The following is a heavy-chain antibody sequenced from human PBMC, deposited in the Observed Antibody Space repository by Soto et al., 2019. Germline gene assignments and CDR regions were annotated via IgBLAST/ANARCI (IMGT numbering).Heavy chain of an antibody. CDR3: ARPMEGGFDY. D-gene: IGHD3-16*01. CDR1: GGSISSSSYY. Sequence: QLQLQESGPGLVKPSETLSLTCTVSGGSISSSSYYWGWIRQPPGKGLEWIGSIYYSGSTYYNPSLKSRVTLSVDTSKNQFSLKLSSVTAADTAVYYCARPMEGGFDYWGQGTLVTVSS. CDR2: IYYSGST. V-gene: IGHV4-39*01. J-gene: IGHJ4*02.